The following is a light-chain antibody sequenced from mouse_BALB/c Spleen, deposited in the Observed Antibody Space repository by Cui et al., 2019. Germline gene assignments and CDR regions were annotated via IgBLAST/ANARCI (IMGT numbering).Light chain of an antibody. V-gene: IGKV14-100*01. Sequence: DILMTQSPSSMSVSLGDTVSITCHVSQGISSNIGWLQQKPGKSFKGLIYHGTNLEDGVPSRFSGSGSGADYSLTISSLESEDFADYYCVQYAQFPPTFGGGTKLEIK. CDR2: HGT. J-gene: IGKJ1*01. CDR1: QGISSN. CDR3: VQYAQFPPT.